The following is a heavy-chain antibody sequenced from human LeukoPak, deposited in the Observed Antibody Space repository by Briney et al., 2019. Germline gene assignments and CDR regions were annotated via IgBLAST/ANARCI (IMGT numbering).Heavy chain of an antibody. Sequence: SVKVSCKASGGTFSSYAISWVRQAPGQGLEWMGGIIAIFGTANYAQKFQGRVTITADESTSTAYMELSSLRSEDTAVYYCARAPEELYDFWSGLLDYWGQGTLVTVSS. CDR1: GGTFSSYA. V-gene: IGHV1-69*13. CDR3: ARAPEELYDFWSGLLDY. CDR2: IIAIFGTA. J-gene: IGHJ4*02. D-gene: IGHD3-3*01.